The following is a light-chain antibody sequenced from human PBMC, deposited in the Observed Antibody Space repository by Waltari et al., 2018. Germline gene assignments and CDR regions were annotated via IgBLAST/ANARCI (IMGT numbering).Light chain of an antibody. J-gene: IGLJ3*02. CDR1: SSDVGFYDF. Sequence: QSALTQPASVSGSPGQSITISCTGTSSDVGFYDFVSWFQQHPGKAPKVMIYKVNNRPSGVSNRFSGSTSATTASLTISGLQAEDEADYYCSSYTRRSYWVFGGGTQLTVL. CDR2: KVN. V-gene: IGLV2-14*01. CDR3: SSYTRRSYWV.